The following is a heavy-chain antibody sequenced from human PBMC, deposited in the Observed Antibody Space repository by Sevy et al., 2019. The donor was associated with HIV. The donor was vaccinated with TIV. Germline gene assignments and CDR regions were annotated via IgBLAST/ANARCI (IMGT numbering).Heavy chain of an antibody. V-gene: IGHV4-4*02. Sequence: SETLSLTCAVSGSSISATHWWTWVRQTPGKGLEWIATIHYTGRATYNPSLRSLVTISVDKSENRLSRKVTAVAAGDTAMSYCAREKSRKRGYLQWGSGVEGLSNPQNYFFYGMDVWGPGTTVTVSS. J-gene: IGHJ6*02. CDR1: GSSISATHW. CDR2: IHYTGRA. D-gene: IGHD1-26*01. CDR3: AREKSRKRGYLQWGSGVEGLSNPQNYFFYGMDV.